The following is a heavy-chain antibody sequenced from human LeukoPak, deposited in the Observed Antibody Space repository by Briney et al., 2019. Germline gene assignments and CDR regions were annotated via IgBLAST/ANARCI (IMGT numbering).Heavy chain of an antibody. J-gene: IGHJ3*02. CDR3: AKGFGSGRFPFDAFDI. Sequence: PGGSLRLSCAASGFTFSHYAMHWVRQAPGKGLEWVAVISYDGTNKYYADSVKGRFTISRDNSKNTLYLQMNSLRAEDTAVYYCAKGFGSGRFPFDAFDIWGQGTMVTVSS. CDR1: GFTFSHYA. CDR2: ISYDGTNK. D-gene: IGHD3-10*01. V-gene: IGHV3-30*01.